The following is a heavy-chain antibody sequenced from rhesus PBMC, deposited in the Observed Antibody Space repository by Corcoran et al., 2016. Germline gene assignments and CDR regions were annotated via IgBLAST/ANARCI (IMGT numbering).Heavy chain of an antibody. CDR3: ARRGELRLFDY. J-gene: IGHJ4*01. CDR1: GYSISSGYY. CDR2: ISSGGIH. Sequence: VQLQESGPGLVKPSETLSLTCAVSGYSISSGYYWGWIRQPPGKGLEWIGHISSGGIHSLNPSLKSRVTISTDTSKNQFSLKRSSVTAADTAVYYCARRGELRLFDYWGQGVLVTVSS. D-gene: IGHD1-44*01. V-gene: IGHV4S14*01.